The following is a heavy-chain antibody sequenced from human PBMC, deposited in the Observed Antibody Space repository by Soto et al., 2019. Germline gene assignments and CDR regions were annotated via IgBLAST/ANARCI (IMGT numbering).Heavy chain of an antibody. CDR3: ARDKIYCSGGSCYHNWFDP. V-gene: IGHV1-3*01. CDR1: GYTFTSYA. J-gene: IGHJ5*02. D-gene: IGHD2-15*01. CDR2: INAGNGNT. Sequence: ASVKVSCKASGYTFTSYAMHWVRQAPGQRLEWMGWINAGNGNTKYSQKFQGRVTITRDTSASTAYMELSSLRSEDTAVYYCARDKIYCSGGSCYHNWFDPWGQGTLVTVSS.